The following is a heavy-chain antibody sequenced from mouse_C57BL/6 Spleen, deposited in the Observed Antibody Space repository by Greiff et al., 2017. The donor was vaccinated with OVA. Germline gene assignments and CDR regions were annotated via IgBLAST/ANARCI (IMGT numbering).Heavy chain of an antibody. CDR2: IHPSASDT. Sequence: VQLQQPGAELVKPGASVKVSCTASGYTFTSYWMHWVKQRPGQGLEWIGRIHPSASDTNYNQKVKGKATLTVDKSSSTAYMQLSSRTSEDSAVYYCAMGDYDGSAYWGQGTLVTVSA. D-gene: IGHD2-4*01. J-gene: IGHJ3*01. CDR3: AMGDYDGSAY. V-gene: IGHV1-74*01. CDR1: GYTFTSYW.